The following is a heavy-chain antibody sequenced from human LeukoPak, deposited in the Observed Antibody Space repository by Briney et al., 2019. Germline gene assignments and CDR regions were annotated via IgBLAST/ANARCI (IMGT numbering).Heavy chain of an antibody. D-gene: IGHD5-18*01. CDR3: ARWSGGYSYGYIDY. J-gene: IGHJ4*02. Sequence: SETLSLTCTVSGGSISSGSYYWSWIRQPAGKGLEWIGRIYTSGSTNYNPSLKSRVTISVDTSKNQFSLKLSSVTAADTAVYYCARWSGGYSYGYIDYWGQGTLVTVSS. V-gene: IGHV4-61*02. CDR1: GGSISSGSYY. CDR2: IYTSGST.